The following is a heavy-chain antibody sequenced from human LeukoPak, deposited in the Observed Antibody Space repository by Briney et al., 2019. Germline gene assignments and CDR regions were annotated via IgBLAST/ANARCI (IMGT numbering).Heavy chain of an antibody. CDR3: ARDQGTSGYDY. CDR1: GGTFSSYA. CDR2: IIPILGIA. V-gene: IGHV1-69*04. Sequence: EASVKVSCKAPGGTFSSYAISWVRQAPGQGLEWMGRIIPILGIANYAQKFQGRVTITADKSTSTAYMELSSLRSEDTAVYYCARDQGTSGYDYWGQGTLVTVSS. J-gene: IGHJ4*02. D-gene: IGHD2-2*01.